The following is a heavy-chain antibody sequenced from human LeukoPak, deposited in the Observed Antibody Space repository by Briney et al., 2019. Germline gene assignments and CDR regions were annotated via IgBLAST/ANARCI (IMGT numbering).Heavy chain of an antibody. Sequence: PGGSLRLSCAASGFTFSTSGMHWVRQAPGKGLEWVAVISYDGSKKYYADPVKGRFTISRDNSKNTVFLQMNSLRAEDAAVYYCAREEWSLPFDYWGQGTLVTVSS. J-gene: IGHJ4*02. CDR2: ISYDGSKK. CDR3: AREEWSLPFDY. D-gene: IGHD3-3*01. CDR1: GFTFSTSG. V-gene: IGHV3-30-3*01.